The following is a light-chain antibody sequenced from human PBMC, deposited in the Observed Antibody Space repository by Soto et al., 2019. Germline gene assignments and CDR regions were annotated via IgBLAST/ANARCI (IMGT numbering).Light chain of an antibody. Sequence: QSALTQPPSASGSPGQSVTISCTGTSSDVGDSNFVSWYQQHPGRAPKLMIYEVSKRPSGVPDRFSGSKSGNTASLTVSGLQAEDEADYYCSSYAGRNNYVFGTGTKVTVL. CDR3: SSYAGRNNYV. J-gene: IGLJ1*01. CDR1: SSDVGDSNF. CDR2: EVS. V-gene: IGLV2-8*01.